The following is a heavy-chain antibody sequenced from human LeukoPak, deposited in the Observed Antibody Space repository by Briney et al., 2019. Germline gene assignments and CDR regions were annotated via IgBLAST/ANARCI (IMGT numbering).Heavy chain of an antibody. D-gene: IGHD3-10*01. Sequence: ASVKVSCKASGYTFTGYYMHWVRHAPGQGLEWMGRINPNSGGTNYAQKFQGRVTMTRDTSISTAYMELSRLRSDDTAVYYCARPLGRGNAFDIWGQGTMVTVSS. CDR1: GYTFTGYY. J-gene: IGHJ3*02. CDR2: INPNSGGT. CDR3: ARPLGRGNAFDI. V-gene: IGHV1-2*06.